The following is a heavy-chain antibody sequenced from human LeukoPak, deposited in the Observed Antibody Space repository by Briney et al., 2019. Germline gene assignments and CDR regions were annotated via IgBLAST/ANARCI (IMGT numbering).Heavy chain of an antibody. CDR1: GGFVSSGSYY. Sequence: SETLSLTCTVSGGFVSSGSYYWSWIRQPPGKGLEWIGYMYYSGSTNYNPSLKSRVTISVDTSKNQFSLKLSSVTAADTAVYYCARDCGGDCYPKYYFDYWGQGTLVTVSS. CDR3: ARDCGGDCYPKYYFDY. D-gene: IGHD2-21*02. J-gene: IGHJ4*02. V-gene: IGHV4-61*01. CDR2: MYYSGST.